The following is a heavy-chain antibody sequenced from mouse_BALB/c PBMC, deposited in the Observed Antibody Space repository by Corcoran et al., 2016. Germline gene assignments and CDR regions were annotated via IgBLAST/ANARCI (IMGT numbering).Heavy chain of an antibody. V-gene: IGHV9-1*02. CDR2: INTYTGEP. D-gene: IGHD1-2*01. CDR1: GYTFTNYG. CDR3: ARSPTAGAWFAY. Sequence: QIQLVQSGPELKKPGETVKISCKASGYTFTNYGMNWVKQAPGKGLKWMGWINTYTGEPTYANDFKGRFAFSLETSASTAYLQINNLKNEDMATYFCARSPTAGAWFAYWGQGTLVTVSA. J-gene: IGHJ3*01.